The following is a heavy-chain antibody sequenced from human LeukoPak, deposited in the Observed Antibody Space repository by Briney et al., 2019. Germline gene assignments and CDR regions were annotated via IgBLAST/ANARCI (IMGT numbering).Heavy chain of an antibody. Sequence: GGSLRLSSAASGFTFGDYGMGWVRQAPGKGLEWVSGINWNGGSTGYADSVKGRFTISRDNAKNSLYLQMNSLRAEDTALYYCARDLRLTYYYYMDVWGKGTTVTVSS. V-gene: IGHV3-20*03. CDR3: ARDLRLTYYYYMDV. D-gene: IGHD3-16*01. CDR1: GFTFGDYG. CDR2: INWNGGST. J-gene: IGHJ6*03.